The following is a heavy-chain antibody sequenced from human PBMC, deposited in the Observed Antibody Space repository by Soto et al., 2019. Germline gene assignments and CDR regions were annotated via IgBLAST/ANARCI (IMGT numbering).Heavy chain of an antibody. V-gene: IGHV3-21*01. D-gene: IGHD1-26*01. CDR1: GFTVSSSY. J-gene: IGHJ4*02. CDR2: ISSSTNYI. Sequence: GGSLRLSCAASGFTVSSSYMSWVRQVPGKGLEWVSSISSSTNYIYYADSVKGRFTISRDNSKNTLYLQMNSLRAEDTAVYYCAGGTYFFDYCGQGTLVTVSS. CDR3: AGGTYFFDY.